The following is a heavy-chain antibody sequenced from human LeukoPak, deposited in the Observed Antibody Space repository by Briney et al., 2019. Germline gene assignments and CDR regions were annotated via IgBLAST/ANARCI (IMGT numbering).Heavy chain of an antibody. CDR3: ARRTYYDFWSGYRVFDY. D-gene: IGHD3-3*01. J-gene: IGHJ4*02. CDR2: IYPGDSDT. Sequence: GASLQISCKGSGYIFTSYWIGWVRQLPGKGVEWMGIIYPGDSDTRDSPSLQGQVTISADKSISTAYLQWSSLKASDTAMYYCARRTYYDFWSGYRVFDYWGQGTLVTVSS. CDR1: GYIFTSYW. V-gene: IGHV5-51*01.